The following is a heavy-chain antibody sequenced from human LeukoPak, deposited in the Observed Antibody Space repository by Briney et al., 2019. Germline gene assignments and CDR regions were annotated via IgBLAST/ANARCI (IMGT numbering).Heavy chain of an antibody. Sequence: PGGSLRLSCAASGFTFSSYGMHWVRQAPGKGLEWVAFIRHDGSNKCYADSVKGRFTISRGNSKNTLYLQMNSLRAEDTAVYYCAKVGDKIVVVPAAPHDYWGQGTLVTVSS. D-gene: IGHD2-2*01. CDR1: GFTFSSYG. V-gene: IGHV3-30*02. CDR2: IRHDGSNK. CDR3: AKVGDKIVVVPAAPHDY. J-gene: IGHJ4*02.